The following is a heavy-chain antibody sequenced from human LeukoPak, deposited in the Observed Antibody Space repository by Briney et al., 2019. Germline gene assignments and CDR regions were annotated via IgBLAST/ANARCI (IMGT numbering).Heavy chain of an antibody. V-gene: IGHV3-48*03. CDR2: ISSSGSTI. CDR1: GFTFSSYE. CDR3: VQESSSLLRSYFDY. Sequence: GGSLRLSCAASGFTFSSYEMNWVRQAPGKGLEWVSYISSSGSTIYYADSVKGRFTISRDNAKNSLYLQMNSLRAEDTAVYYCVQESSSLLRSYFDYWGQGTLVTVSP. J-gene: IGHJ4*02. D-gene: IGHD2-15*01.